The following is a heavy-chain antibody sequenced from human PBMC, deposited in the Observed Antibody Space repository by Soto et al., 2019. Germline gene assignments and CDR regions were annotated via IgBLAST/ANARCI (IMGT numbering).Heavy chain of an antibody. CDR2: IYYSGST. J-gene: IGHJ6*02. CDR3: ARQGFGATHGLVDV. V-gene: IGHV4-30-4*01. Sequence: SVTLCPSCPVSGGSISSDDYYWSWIRQPPGKGLEWIGYIYYSGSTYYNPSLSSRVTISVDTSKNQFSLKLTSVTVADTALYYCARQGFGATHGLVDVWGQGTTVTVSS. D-gene: IGHD3-10*01. CDR1: GGSISSDDYY.